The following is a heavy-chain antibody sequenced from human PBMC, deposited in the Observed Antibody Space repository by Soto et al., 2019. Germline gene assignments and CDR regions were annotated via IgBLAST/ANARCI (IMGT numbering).Heavy chain of an antibody. D-gene: IGHD6-13*01. V-gene: IGHV1-2*04. CDR2: INPKNGDT. CDR3: ARDQGNSSSWPIDF. CDR1: GYIFTDYY. Sequence: GASVKVSCKTSGYIFTDYYIHWVRQAPGQGLEWMGYINPKNGDTTYEQKFRGWVTMTRDTSVNTAYIDLRSLRFNDTAVYYCARDQGNSSSWPIDFWGQGTQVTVSS. J-gene: IGHJ4*02.